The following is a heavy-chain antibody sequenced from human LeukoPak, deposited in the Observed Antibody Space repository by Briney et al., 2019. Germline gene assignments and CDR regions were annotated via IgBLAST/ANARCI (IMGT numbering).Heavy chain of an antibody. V-gene: IGHV1-18*01. CDR2: ISAYNGNT. Sequence: EASVKVSCKASGYTFTSYGISWVRQAPGQGLEWMGWISAYNGNTNYAQKLQGRVTMTTDTSTSTAYMELRSLRSDDTAVYYCARDRVLLWFGELSPDDAFDIWGQGTMVTVSS. J-gene: IGHJ3*02. D-gene: IGHD3-10*01. CDR1: GYTFTSYG. CDR3: ARDRVLLWFGELSPDDAFDI.